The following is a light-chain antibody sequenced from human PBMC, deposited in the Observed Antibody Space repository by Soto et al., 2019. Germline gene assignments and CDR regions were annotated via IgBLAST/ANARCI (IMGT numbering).Light chain of an antibody. J-gene: IGLJ2*01. Sequence: QSALTQPASVSGSPGQSITISCTGTSSDFGGYNYVSWYQQHPGKAPKLMIYDVSNRPSGVSNRFSGSKSGNTASLTISGLQAEDEADYYCSSYTSSSHVVFGGGTKVTVL. CDR2: DVS. V-gene: IGLV2-14*01. CDR3: SSYTSSSHVV. CDR1: SSDFGGYNY.